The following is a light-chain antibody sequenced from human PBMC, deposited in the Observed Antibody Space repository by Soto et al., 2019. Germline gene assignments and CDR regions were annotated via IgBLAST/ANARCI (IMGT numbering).Light chain of an antibody. CDR2: GTS. Sequence: EIVLTQSPGTLSLSPGERATLSWRASQSVSSSYLAWYQQKPGQAPRLLIFGTSNRATGIPDRFSGNGSGTDFTLTITRLEPEDFAVSYCQQYGGSPLYTFGQGTKLEIE. V-gene: IGKV3-20*01. CDR1: QSVSSSY. CDR3: QQYGGSPLYT. J-gene: IGKJ2*01.